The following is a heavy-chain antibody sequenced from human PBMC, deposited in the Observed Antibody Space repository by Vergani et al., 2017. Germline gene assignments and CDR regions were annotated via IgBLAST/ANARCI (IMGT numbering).Heavy chain of an antibody. CDR1: GYTFTSYG. D-gene: IGHD4-17*01. Sequence: QVQLVQSGAEVKKPGASVKVSCKASGYTFTSYGISWVRQAPGQGLEWVGWISAYTGNTNYAQNLQGRLTMTTDTSTSTAYMELRSLRSDDTAVYYCARDRDYGDYGNYFDYWGQGTLVTVSS. V-gene: IGHV1-18*01. CDR2: ISAYTGNT. CDR3: ARDRDYGDYGNYFDY. J-gene: IGHJ4*02.